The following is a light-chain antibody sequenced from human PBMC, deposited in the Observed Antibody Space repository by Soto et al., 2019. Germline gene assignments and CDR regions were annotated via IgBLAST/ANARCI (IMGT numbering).Light chain of an antibody. CDR3: ETWDSYTRV. Sequence: QLVLTQSSSASASLGSSVKLTCTLSSGHSSYIIAWHQQRPGKAPRYLMKLEGSGSYNKGSGVPDRFSGSSSGADRYLTISNLQFEDEADYYCETWDSYTRVFGGGTKLTVL. J-gene: IGLJ3*02. CDR2: LEGSGSY. V-gene: IGLV4-60*02. CDR1: SGHSSYI.